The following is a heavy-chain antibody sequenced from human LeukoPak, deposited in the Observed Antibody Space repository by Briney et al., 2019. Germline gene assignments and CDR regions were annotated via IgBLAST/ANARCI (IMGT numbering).Heavy chain of an antibody. J-gene: IGHJ4*02. CDR2: IYYSGST. CDR1: GGSISNYY. CDR3: ARIVGASDY. V-gene: IGHV4-59*08. Sequence: PSETLSLTCIVSGGSISNYYWSWTRQPPGKGLEWIGYIYYSGSTNYNPSLKSRVTISLDTSKNQFSLKLSSVTAADTAVYYCARIVGASDYWGQGTLVTVSS. D-gene: IGHD1-26*01.